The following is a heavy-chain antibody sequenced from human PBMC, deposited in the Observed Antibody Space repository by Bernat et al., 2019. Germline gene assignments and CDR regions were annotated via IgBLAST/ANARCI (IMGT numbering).Heavy chain of an antibody. Sequence: QVQLVQSGAEVKKPGPSLKVPCKASEGTFGSKAIGGVRQAPGKGLEGLGGIIPIFGTANYAQKFQGRVTITADKSTSTAYMELSSLRSEDTAVYYCARASEYQLVNYFDYWGQGTLVTVSS. J-gene: IGHJ4*02. CDR2: IIPIFGTA. V-gene: IGHV1-69*06. D-gene: IGHD2-2*01. CDR1: EGTFGSKA. CDR3: ARASEYQLVNYFDY.